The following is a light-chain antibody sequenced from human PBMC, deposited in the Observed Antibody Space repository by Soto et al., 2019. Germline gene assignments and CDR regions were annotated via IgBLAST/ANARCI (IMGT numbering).Light chain of an antibody. CDR2: DGS. J-gene: IGKJ1*01. CDR3: QQRNLRPGGT. Sequence: DIVLTQSPVILSVSPGDRVTLSCRASQSVGSYLAWYQQIPGQAPRLLIYDGSIRATGIPARFSGSGSGTDFTLTISSLEPDDIGIYFCQQRNLRPGGTFGQGTRLDMK. V-gene: IGKV3-11*01. CDR1: QSVGSY.